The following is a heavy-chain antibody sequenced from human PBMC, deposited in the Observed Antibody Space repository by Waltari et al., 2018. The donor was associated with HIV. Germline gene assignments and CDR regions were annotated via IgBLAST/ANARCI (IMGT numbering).Heavy chain of an antibody. CDR2: SVRGGGVV. D-gene: IGHD1-1*01. V-gene: IGHV3-48*01. J-gene: IGHJ4*02. Sequence: VQLGESGGGWVQPGGSLGLSCAASGFTFGTYSMNWVRQAPGGCREWVYYSVRGGGVVYYADAVKGRFTIARDNAKNSLYLKMNSMTVDDTALFFCARDGDHWKQHFFDVGGQGTPVTVSP. CDR1: GFTFGTYS. CDR3: ARDGDHWKQHFFDV.